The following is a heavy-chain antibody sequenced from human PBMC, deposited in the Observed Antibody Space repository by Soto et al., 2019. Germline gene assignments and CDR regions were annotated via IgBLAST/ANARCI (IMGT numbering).Heavy chain of an antibody. CDR2: IFSSGST. V-gene: IGHV4-4*07. J-gene: IGHJ4*02. Sequence: SETLSLTCTVSGGSINTFYWSWVRQPAGKGLEWIGRIFSSGSTSFNPSLESRVAMSVDTSKNHFSLNLSSVTAADIAVYYCAREGSYSAYNFAHGIQLWSFDFWGQGALVTVSS. D-gene: IGHD5-12*01. CDR1: GGSINTFY. CDR3: AREGSYSAYNFAHGIQLWSFDF.